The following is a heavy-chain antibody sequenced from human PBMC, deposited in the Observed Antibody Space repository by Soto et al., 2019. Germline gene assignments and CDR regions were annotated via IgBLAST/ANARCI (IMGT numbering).Heavy chain of an antibody. V-gene: IGHV3-20*04. CDR2: INWNGGRT. D-gene: IGHD3-10*01. J-gene: IGHJ4*02. Sequence: EVQLVESGGGVVRPGGSLRLCCVASGFTFDDYAMSWVRQVPGKGLEWVSGINWNGGRTHYADSVKGRCTISRDNAKNSLYLQMNSLRDEDTAFYYCAKSQSPMVRGVIEAFDFWGQGTLVTVSS. CDR3: AKSQSPMVRGVIEAFDF. CDR1: GFTFDDYA.